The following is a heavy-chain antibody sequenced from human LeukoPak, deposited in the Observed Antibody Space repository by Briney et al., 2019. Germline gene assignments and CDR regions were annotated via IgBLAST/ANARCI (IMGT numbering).Heavy chain of an antibody. CDR1: GSTLSSYE. CDR2: IRYGGADS. Sequence: PGGSLRLSCTVYGSTLSSYEMTCFRQAPGRGLEWVSSIRYGGADSHYADCVKGRFNISRDNSKNTLYMQLSSLRADDAAVYYCTRNSGWYGISWGQGTLVTVSS. V-gene: IGHV3-23*01. J-gene: IGHJ4*02. CDR3: TRNSGWYGIS. D-gene: IGHD6-19*01.